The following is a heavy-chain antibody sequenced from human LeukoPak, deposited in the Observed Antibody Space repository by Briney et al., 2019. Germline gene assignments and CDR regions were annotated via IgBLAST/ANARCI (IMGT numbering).Heavy chain of an antibody. CDR3: ASGIRFLEWFAGPSVVDV. CDR1: GDSISSSVFY. CDR2: IYCNSGHT. D-gene: IGHD3-3*01. V-gene: IGHV4-39*07. Sequence: PSETLSLTCTVSGDSISSSVFYWTWIRQSPGKGLEWIGNIYCNSGHTSYNPSLQSRVTISRDTSNNQFSLRLGSVTAADTAVYYCASGIRFLEWFAGPSVVDVWGKGTTVTVSS. J-gene: IGHJ6*04.